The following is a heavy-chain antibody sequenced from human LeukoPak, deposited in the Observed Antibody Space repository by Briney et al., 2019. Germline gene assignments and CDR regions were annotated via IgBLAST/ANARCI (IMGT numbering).Heavy chain of an antibody. CDR3: VKQFVSTVVAAFDY. Sequence: GGSLRLSCAASGFTFSNYAMSWVRQAPGKGLEWVSVITGSGGTTYFADSVKGRFTISRDNSKNMLYLQMNSVRAEDTAVYYCVKQFVSTVVAAFDYWGQGTLVIVSS. CDR2: ITGSGGTT. V-gene: IGHV3-23*01. CDR1: GFTFSNYA. J-gene: IGHJ4*02. D-gene: IGHD2/OR15-2a*01.